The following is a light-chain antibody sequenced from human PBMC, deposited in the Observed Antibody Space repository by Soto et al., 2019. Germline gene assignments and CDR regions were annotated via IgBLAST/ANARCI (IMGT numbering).Light chain of an antibody. CDR3: CSYAGTSTHNV. V-gene: IGLV2-23*02. Sequence: QSALTQPASVSRSPGQSTTISCTRTSSDVGSYNIVSWYQQHPGKAPKLMISEVSKRHSWISDRFSGSKSGSTASLAISGLQAEDEADDYCCSYAGTSTHNVCGGGIQLAGL. CDR1: SSDVGSYNI. CDR2: EVS. J-gene: IGLJ7*01.